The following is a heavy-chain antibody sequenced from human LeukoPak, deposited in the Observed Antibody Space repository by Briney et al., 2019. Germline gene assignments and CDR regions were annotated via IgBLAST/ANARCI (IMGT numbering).Heavy chain of an antibody. J-gene: IGHJ4*02. D-gene: IGHD1-1*01. V-gene: IGHV4-59*12. CDR2: IDYSGST. CDR1: GGSISSYY. Sequence: SETLSLTCTVSGGSISSYYWSWIRQPPGKGLEWIGYIDYSGSTYYNPSLKSRVTISVDTSKNQFSLKLSSVTAADTAVYYCATGHDHIFDYWGQGTLVTVSS. CDR3: ATGHDHIFDY.